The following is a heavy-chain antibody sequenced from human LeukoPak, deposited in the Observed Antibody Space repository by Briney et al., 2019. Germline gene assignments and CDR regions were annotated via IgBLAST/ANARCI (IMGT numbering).Heavy chain of an antibody. D-gene: IGHD3-10*01. CDR2: ISDNGNTQ. J-gene: IGHJ6*03. V-gene: IGHV3-48*03. Sequence: GGSLRLSCSASGVIFSNYEMNWVRQAPGKGLEWLSYISDNGNTQYYSDSVKGRFTVSRDTAKNSLYLQMSSLSVEDTATYYCARGPVNSVRSLHFYYYMDVWGKGTTVTISS. CDR1: GVIFSNYE. CDR3: ARGPVNSVRSLHFYYYMDV.